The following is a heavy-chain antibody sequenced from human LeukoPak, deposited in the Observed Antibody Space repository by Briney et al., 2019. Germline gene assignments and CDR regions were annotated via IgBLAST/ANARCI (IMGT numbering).Heavy chain of an antibody. CDR1: GCSFTSYW. Sequence: GESLQISFKGSGCSFTSYWIGWVRQMPGKGLEWMGIIYPGDSDTRYSPSFQGQVTISADKPISTAYLQWSSLKASDTAMYYCARRGGDSSSWQDAFDIWGQGTMVTVSS. J-gene: IGHJ3*02. D-gene: IGHD6-13*01. CDR3: ARRGGDSSSWQDAFDI. V-gene: IGHV5-51*01. CDR2: IYPGDSDT.